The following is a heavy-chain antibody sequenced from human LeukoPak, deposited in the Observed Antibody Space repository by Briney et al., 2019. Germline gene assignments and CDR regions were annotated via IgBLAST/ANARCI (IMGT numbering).Heavy chain of an antibody. CDR1: GLTSSIFE. CDR3: VRGGGPSYKYNAFDI. Sequence: GGSLRLSCIASGLTSSIFEMNWARQAPGKGLEWVSYISNSGSTTDYADAVKGRFTISRDNAKNSLYLQMSSLRVEDTAVYYCVRGGGPSYKYNAFDIWGQGTMVTVS. CDR2: ISNSGSTT. D-gene: IGHD5-24*01. J-gene: IGHJ3*02. V-gene: IGHV3-48*03.